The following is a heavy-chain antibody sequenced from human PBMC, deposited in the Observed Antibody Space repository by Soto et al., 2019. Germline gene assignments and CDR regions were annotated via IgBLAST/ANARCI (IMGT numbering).Heavy chain of an antibody. CDR2: IYYSGST. Sequence: PSETLSLTCTVSGGSISSYYWSWIRQPPGKGLEWIGYIYYSGSTNYNPSLKSRVTISVDTSKNQFSLKLSSVTAADTAVYYCASDYGSGSPYDYWGQGTLVTVSS. J-gene: IGHJ4*02. V-gene: IGHV4-59*01. CDR3: ASDYGSGSPYDY. D-gene: IGHD3-10*01. CDR1: GGSISSYY.